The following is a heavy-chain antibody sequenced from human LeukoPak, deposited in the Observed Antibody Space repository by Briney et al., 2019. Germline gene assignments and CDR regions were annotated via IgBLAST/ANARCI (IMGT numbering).Heavy chain of an antibody. CDR3: AKDKGVGVHYYDSSGLFDY. J-gene: IGHJ4*02. CDR1: GFTFSRYS. V-gene: IGHV3-21*04. D-gene: IGHD3-22*01. CDR2: ISSTSSYI. Sequence: PGGSLRLSCAASGFTFSRYSMNWVRQAPGKGLEWVSSISSTSSYIYYADSLKGRFTISRDNAKNSLYLQMNSLRAEDTALYYCAKDKGVGVHYYDSSGLFDYWGQGTLVTVSS.